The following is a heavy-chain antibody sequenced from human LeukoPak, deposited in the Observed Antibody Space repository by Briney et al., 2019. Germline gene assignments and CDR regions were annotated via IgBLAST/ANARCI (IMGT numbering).Heavy chain of an antibody. CDR2: ISSSASYI. CDR1: GFTFSRYS. V-gene: IGHV3-21*01. CDR3: ARDSSGLWRFLEWYFDY. D-gene: IGHD3-3*01. Sequence: PGGSLRLSCAASGFTFSRYSMNWVRQAPGKGLEWVSSISSSASYIYYADSVKGRFTISRDNAKNSLYLQLSSLRAEDTAVYYCARDSSGLWRFLEWYFDYWGQGTLVTVSS. J-gene: IGHJ4*02.